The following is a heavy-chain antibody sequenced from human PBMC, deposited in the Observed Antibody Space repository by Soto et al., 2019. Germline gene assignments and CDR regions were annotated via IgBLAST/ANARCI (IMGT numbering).Heavy chain of an antibody. CDR1: GFTFSSYG. CDR3: ARDSDTYYYDSSGYYIDY. V-gene: IGHV3-33*01. D-gene: IGHD3-22*01. J-gene: IGHJ4*02. CDR2: IWFDGSNK. Sequence: GGSLRLSCAASGFTFSSYGMHWVRQAPGKGLEWVAVIWFDGSNKHYADSVKGRFTISRDNSKNTVSLQMNTLRAEDTAVYYCARDSDTYYYDSSGYYIDYWGRGTLVTVSS.